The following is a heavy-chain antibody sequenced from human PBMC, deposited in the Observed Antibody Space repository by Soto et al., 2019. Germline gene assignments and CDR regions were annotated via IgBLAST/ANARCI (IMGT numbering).Heavy chain of an antibody. CDR2: ISYDGSNK. V-gene: IGHV3-30*18. D-gene: IGHD3-10*01. CDR3: AKDPRELLWFGELEYYFDD. CDR1: GFTFSSYG. Sequence: GGSLRLSCAASGFTFSSYGMHWVRQAPGKGLEWVAVISYDGSNKYYADSVKGRFTISRDNSKNTLYLQMNSLRAEDTAVYYCAKDPRELLWFGELEYYFDDRGQGTLVTGSS. J-gene: IGHJ4*02.